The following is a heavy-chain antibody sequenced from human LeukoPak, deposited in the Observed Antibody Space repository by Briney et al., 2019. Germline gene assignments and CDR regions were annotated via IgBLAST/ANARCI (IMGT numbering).Heavy chain of an antibody. Sequence: GGSLRLSCAASGFTFMNYAMNWVRQAPGKGLEWVSAISGSGGNTYYADSVKGRFTISRDNSKNTLYLQMNSLRAEDTAVYYCARGDPHGYWGQGTLVTVSS. CDR2: ISGSGGNT. D-gene: IGHD3-16*01. CDR3: ARGDPHGY. J-gene: IGHJ4*02. V-gene: IGHV3-23*01. CDR1: GFTFMNYA.